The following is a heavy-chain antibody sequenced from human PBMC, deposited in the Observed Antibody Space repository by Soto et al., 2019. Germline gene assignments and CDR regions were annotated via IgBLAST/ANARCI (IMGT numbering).Heavy chain of an antibody. CDR1: GYTFTSYG. V-gene: IGHV1-18*01. CDR2: ISAYNGNT. J-gene: IGHJ6*02. Sequence: QVQLVQSGAEVKKPGASVKVSCKASGYTFTSYGISWVRQAPGQGLEWMGWISAYNGNTNYAQKLQGRVTMTTDTSTSTAYLELRSLRSDDTAVYYCAREEQLVPIPGGDYYYYYGMDVWGQGTTVTVSS. D-gene: IGHD6-6*01. CDR3: AREEQLVPIPGGDYYYYYGMDV.